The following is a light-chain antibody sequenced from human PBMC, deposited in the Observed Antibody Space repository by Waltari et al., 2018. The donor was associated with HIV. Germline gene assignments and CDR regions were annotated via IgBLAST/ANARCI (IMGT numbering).Light chain of an antibody. Sequence: SSELPQDPAVSVALGQTVRITCQGDSLRSYSASWYQPKPGQAPVIVIYGRNKRLSGIPDRFSGSTSGNTASLTRTGAEAEDEAHYHCNARDSGANHYVFGSGTKVTVL. CDR2: GRN. J-gene: IGLJ1*01. CDR3: NARDSGANHYV. V-gene: IGLV3-19*01. CDR1: SLRSYS.